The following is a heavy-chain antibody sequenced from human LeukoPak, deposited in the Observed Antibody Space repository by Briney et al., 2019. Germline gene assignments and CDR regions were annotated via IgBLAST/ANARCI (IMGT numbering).Heavy chain of an antibody. CDR3: ARRSSTWSFDY. CDR2: IYSGGST. CDR1: GFTVSSNY. J-gene: IGHJ4*02. Sequence: GGSLRLSCAASGFTVSSNYMSWVRQAPGKGLEWVSVIYSGGSTYYADSVKGRFTISRDNSKNTLYPQMNSLRAEDTAVYYCARRSSTWSFDYWGQGTLVTVSS. D-gene: IGHD6-13*01. V-gene: IGHV3-53*01.